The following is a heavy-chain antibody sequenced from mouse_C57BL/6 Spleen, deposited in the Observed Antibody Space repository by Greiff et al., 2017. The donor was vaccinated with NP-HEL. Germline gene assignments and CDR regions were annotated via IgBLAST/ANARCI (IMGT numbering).Heavy chain of an antibody. D-gene: IGHD1-1*01. Sequence: QVHVKQSGAELVRPGASVTLSCKASGYTFTDYEMHWVKQTPVHGLEWIGAIDPETGGTAYNQKFKGKAILTAAKSSSTAYLELRSLTSEDSAVYYCTRRGYYYGKGDYWGQGTTLTVSS. J-gene: IGHJ2*01. CDR3: TRRGYYYGKGDY. CDR2: IDPETGGT. V-gene: IGHV1-15*01. CDR1: GYTFTDYE.